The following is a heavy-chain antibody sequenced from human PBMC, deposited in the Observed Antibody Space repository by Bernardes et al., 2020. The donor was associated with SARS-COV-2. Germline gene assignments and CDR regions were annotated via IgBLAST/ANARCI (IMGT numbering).Heavy chain of an antibody. CDR3: VRGGFGDMLYSSHYQMAV. J-gene: IGHJ6*02. CDR2: IYYSGRT. CDR1: GGSISSRDHY. D-gene: IGHD3-16*02. V-gene: IGHV4-39*02. Sequence: SLTCTVSGGSISSRDHYWGWIRQPQGQGLEWLGSIYYSGRTYKNPSLKSRVIISVDKSTNHFPLRLTSVTAADTAVYWDVRGGFGDMLYSSHYQMAVWGQGTTVIVSS.